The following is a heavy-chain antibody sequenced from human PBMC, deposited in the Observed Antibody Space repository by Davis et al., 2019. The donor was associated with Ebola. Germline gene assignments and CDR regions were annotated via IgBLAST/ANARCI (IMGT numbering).Heavy chain of an antibody. V-gene: IGHV3-23*01. CDR1: GFTFSSYA. CDR3: AKDFGDLGDYYYYYYMDV. CDR2: ISGSGGST. Sequence: GESLKISCAASGFTFSSYAMSWVRQAPGKGLEWVSAISGSGGSTYYADSVKGRFTISRDNSKNTLYLQMNSLRAEDTAVYYCAKDFGDLGDYYYYYYMDVWGKGTTVTVSS. D-gene: IGHD3-10*01. J-gene: IGHJ6*03.